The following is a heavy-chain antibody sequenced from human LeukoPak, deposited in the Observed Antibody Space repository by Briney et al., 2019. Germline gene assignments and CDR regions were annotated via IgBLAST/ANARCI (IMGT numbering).Heavy chain of an antibody. V-gene: IGHV1-69*13. CDR2: IIPIFGTA. J-gene: IGHJ6*03. D-gene: IGHD5-24*01. CDR1: GGTFSSYA. CDR3: ARGRRDGRFDYYYYMDV. Sequence: GASVKVSCKASGGTFSSYAISWVRQAPGQGLEWMGGIIPIFGTANYAQKFQGRVTITADESTSTAYMELSSLRSEDTAVYYCARGRRDGRFDYYYYMDVWGKGTTVTVS.